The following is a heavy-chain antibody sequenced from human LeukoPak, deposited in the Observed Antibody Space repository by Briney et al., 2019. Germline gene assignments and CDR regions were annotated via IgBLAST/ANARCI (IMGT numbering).Heavy chain of an antibody. CDR3: AREGTAGTNLNWFDP. D-gene: IGHD1-1*01. V-gene: IGHV4-59*01. CDR2: ISYSGST. Sequence: SETLSLTCTVSGGSISSYYWSWIRQPPGKGLEWIGYISYSGSTNFNPSLKSRVTISVDTSKNQFSLKLSSVTAANTAVYYCAREGTAGTNLNWFDPWGQGTLVTVSS. J-gene: IGHJ5*02. CDR1: GGSISSYY.